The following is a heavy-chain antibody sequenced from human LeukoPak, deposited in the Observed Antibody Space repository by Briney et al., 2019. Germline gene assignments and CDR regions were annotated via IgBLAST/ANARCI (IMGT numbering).Heavy chain of an antibody. J-gene: IGHJ4*02. CDR3: ARSSPEVVRSTHRGEVDY. D-gene: IGHD1-14*01. CDR1: GGSISSSSYY. CDR2: IYYSGST. V-gene: IGHV4-39*07. Sequence: KSSETLSLTCTVFGGSISSSSYYGGWIRQPPGKGLEWIGSIYYSGSTYYNPSLKSRVTISVDTSKNQFSLKLSSVTAADTAVYYCARSSPEVVRSTHRGEVDYWGQGTLVTVSS.